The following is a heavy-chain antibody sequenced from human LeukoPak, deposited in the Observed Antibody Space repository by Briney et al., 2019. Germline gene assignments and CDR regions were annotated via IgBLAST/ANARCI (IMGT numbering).Heavy chain of an antibody. CDR1: GYTFTGYY. Sequence: ASVKVSCKASGYTFTGYYMHWVRQAPGQGREWMGWINPNSGGTNYAQKFQGRVTMTRDTSISTAYMELSRLRSDDTAVYYCARDGGRWNKFDYWGQGTLVTVSS. D-gene: IGHD1/OR15-1a*01. J-gene: IGHJ4*02. V-gene: IGHV1-2*02. CDR2: INPNSGGT. CDR3: ARDGGRWNKFDY.